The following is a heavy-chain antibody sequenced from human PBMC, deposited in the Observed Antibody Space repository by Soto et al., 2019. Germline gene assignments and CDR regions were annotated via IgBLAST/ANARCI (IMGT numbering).Heavy chain of an antibody. CDR3: AREIHRIAAAGTAVWFDP. V-gene: IGHV4-59*01. CDR2: IYYSGST. D-gene: IGHD6-13*01. J-gene: IGHJ5*02. Sequence: SETLSLTCTVSGGSIISYYWSWIRQPPGKGLEWIGYIYYSGSTNYNPSLKSRVTISVDTSKNQFSLKLSSVTAADTAVYYCAREIHRIAAAGTAVWFDPWGQGTLVTVS. CDR1: GGSIISYY.